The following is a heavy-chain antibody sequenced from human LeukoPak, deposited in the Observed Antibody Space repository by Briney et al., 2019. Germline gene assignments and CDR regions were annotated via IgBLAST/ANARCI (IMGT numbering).Heavy chain of an antibody. CDR3: VKSPHASSSYFDY. D-gene: IGHD6-13*01. J-gene: IGHJ4*02. CDR2: VSDSGSST. Sequence: GGSLRLSCAASGFTFSRYAMSWVRQAPGKGLEWVSTVSDSGSSTYYADSVKGRFTISRDNSKNTLFLQMSSLRAEDTAVYYCVKSPHASSSYFDYWGQGTLVTVSS. CDR1: GFTFSRYA. V-gene: IGHV3-23*01.